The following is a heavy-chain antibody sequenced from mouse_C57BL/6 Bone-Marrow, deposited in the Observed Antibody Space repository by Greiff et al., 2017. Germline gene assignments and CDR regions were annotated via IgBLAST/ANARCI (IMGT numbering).Heavy chain of an antibody. Sequence: VMLVESGAELVRPGTSVKVSCKASGYAFTNYLIEWVKQRPGQGLEWIGVINPGSGGTNSNEKFKGKATLTADKSSSTAYMQLSSLTSEDSAVYFCAREAARPLDFDVWGTGTTVTVSS. V-gene: IGHV1-54*01. CDR2: INPGSGGT. CDR1: GYAFTNYL. J-gene: IGHJ1*03. CDR3: AREAARPLDFDV.